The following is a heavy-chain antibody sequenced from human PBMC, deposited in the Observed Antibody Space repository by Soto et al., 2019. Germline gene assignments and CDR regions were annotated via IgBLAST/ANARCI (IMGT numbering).Heavy chain of an antibody. CDR1: GYSISSGYY. CDR2: IYHSGST. J-gene: IGHJ5*01. D-gene: IGHD2-8*02. V-gene: IGHV4-38-2*02. CDR3: AREGGTGGGRLDS. Sequence: SETLSLTFAVSGYSISSGYYWGWIRQPPGKGLEWIGSIYHSGSTYYNPSLKSRVTISVDTSKNQFSLKLSSVTAADPAVYYCAREGGTGGGRLDSWCQGTRVTVS.